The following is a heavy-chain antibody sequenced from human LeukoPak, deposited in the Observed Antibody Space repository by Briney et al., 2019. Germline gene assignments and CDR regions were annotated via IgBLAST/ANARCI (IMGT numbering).Heavy chain of an antibody. CDR2: IKQDGSAK. Sequence: PGGSLRLSCAASGFTFSSYWMSWVRQAPGKGLEWVANIKQDGSAKYYVDSVKGRFTISRDNAKNSLYLQMNSLRAEDTAVYYCAKVPAAYNWFDPWGQGTLVTVSS. CDR3: AKVPAAYNWFDP. D-gene: IGHD2-2*01. V-gene: IGHV3-7*01. J-gene: IGHJ5*02. CDR1: GFTFSSYW.